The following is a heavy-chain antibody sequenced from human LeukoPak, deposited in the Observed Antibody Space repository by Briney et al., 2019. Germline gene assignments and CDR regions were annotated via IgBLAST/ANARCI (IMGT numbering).Heavy chain of an antibody. J-gene: IGHJ4*02. CDR3: ARPVRLATHTHHLDY. V-gene: IGHV4-34*12. CDR1: GASFRGYY. D-gene: IGHD6-6*01. Sequence: ETLSLSCAVYGASFRGYYWSCICQPPRKGLEWSGEIFHSGTTNYTPSLKSRVTMSVDKSKNHLSLQLSSVTAADTAVYYCARPVRLATHTHHLDYWGQGSLVTVSS. CDR2: IFHSGTT.